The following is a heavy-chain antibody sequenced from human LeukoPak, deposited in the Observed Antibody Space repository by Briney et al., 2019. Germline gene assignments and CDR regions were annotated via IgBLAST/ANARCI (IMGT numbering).Heavy chain of an antibody. CDR3: ARVEVDGNDFWSGYYTGQFDY. V-gene: IGHV3-20*04. CDR2: INWNGGST. D-gene: IGHD3-3*01. Sequence: GGSLRLSCAASGFTFDDYGMSWVRQAPGKGLEWVSGINWNGGSTGYADSVKGRFTIPRDNDKNSLYLQMNSLRAEDTALYYCARVEVDGNDFWSGYYTGQFDYWGQGTLVTVSS. J-gene: IGHJ4*02. CDR1: GFTFDDYG.